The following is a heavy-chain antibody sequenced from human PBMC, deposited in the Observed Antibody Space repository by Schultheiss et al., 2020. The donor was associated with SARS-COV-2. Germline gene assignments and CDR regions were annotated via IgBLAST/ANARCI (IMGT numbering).Heavy chain of an antibody. Sequence: GGSLRLSCAASGFTFTNAWMSWVRQAPGKGLEWVGRIKSEIDGVTTDYAAPVKGRFTISRDDSKVTLYLQMSRLTIEETAVYYCTPLPGAQQPYYFDHWGQGTLVTVSS. CDR2: IKSEIDGVTT. V-gene: IGHV3-15*01. CDR1: GFTFTNAW. CDR3: TPLPGAQQPYYFDH. D-gene: IGHD6-13*01. J-gene: IGHJ4*02.